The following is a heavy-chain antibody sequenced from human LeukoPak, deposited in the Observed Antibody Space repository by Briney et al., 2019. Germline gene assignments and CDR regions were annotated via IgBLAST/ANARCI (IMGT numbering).Heavy chain of an antibody. Sequence: PGGSLRLSCAASGFTFSNYPMHWVRQAPGKGLEWVAVLSYDGSNKYYADSVKGRFTISRDNSKNTLYLQMNSLRAEDTAVYYCATRHCSSTSCYSLGYFDYWGQGTLVTVSS. CDR3: ATRHCSSTSCYSLGYFDY. J-gene: IGHJ4*02. CDR1: GFTFSNYP. V-gene: IGHV3-30-3*01. D-gene: IGHD2-2*02. CDR2: LSYDGSNK.